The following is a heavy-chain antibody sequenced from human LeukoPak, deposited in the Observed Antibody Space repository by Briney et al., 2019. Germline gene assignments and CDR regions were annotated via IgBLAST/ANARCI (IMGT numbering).Heavy chain of an antibody. CDR1: GGSISGDH. J-gene: IGHJ3*02. CDR3: ARRNDFGI. V-gene: IGHV4-59*08. Sequence: NPSETLSLTCTVSGGSISGDHWNWIRQPPGKGLEWIGYIYYSGNTKYNPSLKSRVTISVDTSKNQFSLKLNSVTAADTAVYYCARRNDFGIWGQGTMVTVSS. CDR2: IYYSGNT.